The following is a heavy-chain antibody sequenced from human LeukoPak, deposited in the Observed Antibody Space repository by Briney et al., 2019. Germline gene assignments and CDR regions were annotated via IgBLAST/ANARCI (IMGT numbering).Heavy chain of an antibody. CDR2: ISAYNGNT. CDR3: AREGTTPNYDGYYYYYMDV. Sequence: GASVKVSCKASGYTFTSYGISWVRQAPGQGLEWMGWISAYNGNTNYAQKLQGRVTMTTDTSTSTAYMELRSLRSDDTAVYYCAREGTTPNYDGYYYYYMDVWGKGTTVTVSS. D-gene: IGHD4/OR15-4a*01. J-gene: IGHJ6*03. V-gene: IGHV1-18*01. CDR1: GYTFTSYG.